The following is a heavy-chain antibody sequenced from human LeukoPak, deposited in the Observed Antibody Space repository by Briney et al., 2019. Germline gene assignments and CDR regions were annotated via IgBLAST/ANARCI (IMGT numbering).Heavy chain of an antibody. V-gene: IGHV3-74*01. D-gene: IGHD2-15*01. CDR1: GFTFRNYW. CDR2: VNGDEGSS. CDR3: ARVRGNCGGGSCHTFDT. J-gene: IGHJ4*02. Sequence: PGGSLRLSCAASGFTFRNYWLHWVRQAPGKGLVWVSRVNGDEGSSSYADSVTGRFTISGDNANNTLYLQMNNLGVEDTAVYYCARVRGNCGGGSCHTFDTWGQGTLVTVSS.